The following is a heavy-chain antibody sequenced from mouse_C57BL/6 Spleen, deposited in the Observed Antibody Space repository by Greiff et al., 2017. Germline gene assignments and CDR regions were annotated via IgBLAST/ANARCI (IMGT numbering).Heavy chain of an antibody. CDR1: GYTFTSYG. D-gene: IGHD1-1*01. J-gene: IGHJ2*01. V-gene: IGHV1-81*01. CDR3: ARGITTVVAYYFDY. CDR2: IYPRSGNT. Sequence: QVQLQQSGAELARPGASVKLSCKASGYTFTSYGISWVKQRTGQGLEWIGEIYPRSGNTYYNEKFKCKATLTADKSSSTAYMELRSLTSEDSAVYFCARGITTVVAYYFDYWGQGTTRTVSS.